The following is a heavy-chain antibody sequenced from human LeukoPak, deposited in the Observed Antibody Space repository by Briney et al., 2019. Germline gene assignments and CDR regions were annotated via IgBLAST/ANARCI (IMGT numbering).Heavy chain of an antibody. J-gene: IGHJ4*02. D-gene: IGHD5-18*01. CDR1: GYTFTSYG. V-gene: IGHV1-18*01. CDR3: ARDKGTAMEPYYFDY. Sequence: ASVKVSCKASGYTFTSYGISWVRQAPGLGLEWMGWISAYNGNTNYAQKLQGRVTMTTDTSTSTAYMELRSLRSDDTAVYYCARDKGTAMEPYYFDYWGQGTLVTVSS. CDR2: ISAYNGNT.